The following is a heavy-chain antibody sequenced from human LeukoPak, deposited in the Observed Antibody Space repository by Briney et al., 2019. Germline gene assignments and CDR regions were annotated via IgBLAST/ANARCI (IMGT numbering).Heavy chain of an antibody. V-gene: IGHV3-30*04. CDR3: ARGRYYGSGSFDY. CDR1: GFTFSSYA. CDR2: ISYDGSNK. D-gene: IGHD3-10*01. J-gene: IGHJ4*02. Sequence: PGRSLRLSCAASGFTFSSYAMHWVRQAPGKGLEWVAVISYDGSNKYYADSVKGRFTISRDNSKNTLYLQMNSLRAEDTAVYYCARGRYYGSGSFDYWGQGTLVTVSS.